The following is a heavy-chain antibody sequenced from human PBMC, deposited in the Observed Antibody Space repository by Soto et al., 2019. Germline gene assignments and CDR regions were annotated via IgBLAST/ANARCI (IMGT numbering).Heavy chain of an antibody. CDR1: GNPFMGHY. J-gene: IGHJ4*02. Sequence: ASVKVSCKTSGNPFMGHYIHWLRQAPGQGFEWLGYISNSGDTKFSQNFQGGVSMTRDTSITTAYMELRGLQMNSLRAEDTAVYYCAKDPALSSGWPTAFDYWGQGTLVTVSS. CDR3: AKDPALSSGWPTAFDY. D-gene: IGHD6-19*01. CDR2: YISNSGDT. V-gene: IGHV1-2*02.